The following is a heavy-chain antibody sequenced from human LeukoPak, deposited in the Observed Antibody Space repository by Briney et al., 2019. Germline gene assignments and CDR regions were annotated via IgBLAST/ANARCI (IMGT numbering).Heavy chain of an antibody. D-gene: IGHD6-13*01. J-gene: IGHJ4*02. V-gene: IGHV1-2*02. CDR3: ARAFIANYFDY. CDR1: GYTFTGYY. Sequence: ASVKVSCKASGYTFTGYYMHWVRQAPGQGLEWMAWINSKSGGANYAEKFRGRVTMTRDTSISTAYLELSSLRSDDAAVYFCARAFIANYFDYWGQGTLITVSS. CDR2: INSKSGGA.